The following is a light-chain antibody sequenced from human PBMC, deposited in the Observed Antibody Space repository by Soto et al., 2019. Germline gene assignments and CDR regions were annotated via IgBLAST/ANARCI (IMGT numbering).Light chain of an antibody. J-gene: IGLJ1*01. CDR3: CSFTSITTYV. CDR1: SSDVGAYNY. V-gene: IGLV2-14*01. Sequence: QSALTQPASVSGSLGQSITSSCTGTSSDVGAYNYVSWYQQQPGKAPKLMISEVSNRPSGVSNRFSGSKSGNTASLIISGLQAEDEADYYCCSFTSITTYVFGTGTKVT. CDR2: EVS.